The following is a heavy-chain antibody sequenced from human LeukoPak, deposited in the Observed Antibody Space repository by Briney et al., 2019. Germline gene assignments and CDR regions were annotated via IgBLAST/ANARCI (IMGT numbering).Heavy chain of an antibody. D-gene: IGHD5-24*01. J-gene: IGHJ4*02. CDR3: ARETEMANLDY. V-gene: IGHV4-39*01. CDR2: INYSGTT. CDR1: GGSISSSNYY. Sequence: SETLSLTCTVSGGSISSSNYYWGWIRQPPGKGLEWVGSINYSGTTYYNPSLKSRVSISVDTSKNQFSLKLTSVTAADTAVYYCARETEMANLDYWGQGTLVTVSS.